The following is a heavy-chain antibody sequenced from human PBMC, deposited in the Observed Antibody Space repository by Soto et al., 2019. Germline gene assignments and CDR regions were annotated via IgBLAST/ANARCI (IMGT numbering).Heavy chain of an antibody. CDR3: AKLATEASSDC. CDR1: GFTFSNYA. Sequence: PGGSLRLSGAASGFTFSNYAMTWVRQSPGKGLEWVSSIDTSGFHTYFAGSVKGRFTISRDNKKNTLYMQMNSLRAEDTAVYYCAKLATEASSDCWGQGTLVTVSS. J-gene: IGHJ4*02. CDR2: IDTSGFHT. D-gene: IGHD1-26*01. V-gene: IGHV3-23*01.